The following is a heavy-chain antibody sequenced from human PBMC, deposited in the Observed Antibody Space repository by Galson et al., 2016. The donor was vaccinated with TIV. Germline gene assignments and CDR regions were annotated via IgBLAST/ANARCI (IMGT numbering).Heavy chain of an antibody. J-gene: IGHJ2*01. D-gene: IGHD3-10*01. V-gene: IGHV3-30*02. CDR3: AKDSGSYFSYWYFDL. CDR2: IQYDGSNK. Sequence: SLRLSCAVSGYMFSSYGMHWVRQAPGRGLEWVAFIQYDGSNKHYADSVKGRFTISRDNSMNTLYLQMNSLRAEDTAVYYCAKDSGSYFSYWYFDLWGRGTLVTVSS. CDR1: GYMFSSYG.